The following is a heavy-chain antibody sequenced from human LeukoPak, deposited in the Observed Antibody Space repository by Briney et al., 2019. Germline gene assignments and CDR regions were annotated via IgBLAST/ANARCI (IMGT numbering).Heavy chain of an antibody. CDR3: ARAYCSGGSCYSGFDY. V-gene: IGHV4-31*03. CDR1: GASISSGGYY. Sequence: SETLSLTCTVSGASISSGGYYWSWIRQHPGKGLEWIGYIFYSGSTYYNPSPKSRVTMSVDTSKNQFSLKLSSVTAADTAVYYCARAYCSGGSCYSGFDYWGQGTLVTVSS. D-gene: IGHD2-15*01. CDR2: IFYSGST. J-gene: IGHJ4*02.